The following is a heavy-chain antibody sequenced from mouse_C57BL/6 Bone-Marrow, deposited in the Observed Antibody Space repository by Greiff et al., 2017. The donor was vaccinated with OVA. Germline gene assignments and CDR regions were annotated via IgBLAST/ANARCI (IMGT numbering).Heavy chain of an antibody. J-gene: IGHJ4*01. CDR3: ARDAVYYGYSYAMDY. V-gene: IGHV7-1*01. Sequence: EVKLVESGGGLVQSGRSLRLSCATSGFTFSDFYMEWVRQAPGKGLEWIAASRNKANDYTTEYSASVKGRFIVSRDTSQSILYLQMNALRAEDTAIYYCARDAVYYGYSYAMDYWGQGTSVTVSS. CDR2: SRNKANDYTT. D-gene: IGHD2-2*01. CDR1: GFTFSDFY.